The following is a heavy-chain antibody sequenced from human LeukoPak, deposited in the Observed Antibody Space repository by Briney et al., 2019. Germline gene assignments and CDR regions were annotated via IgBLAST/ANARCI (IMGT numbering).Heavy chain of an antibody. V-gene: IGHV4-39*01. CDR2: IYYSGST. J-gene: IGHJ4*02. CDR3: ARLSREKQQLVNYFDY. Sequence: PSETLSLTCTVSGGSISSSSYYWGWIRQPPGKGLEWIGSIYYSGSTYYNPSLKSRVTISVDTSKNQFSLKLSSVTAADTAVYYCARLSREKQQLVNYFDYWGQGTLVTVSS. CDR1: GGSISSSSYY. D-gene: IGHD6-13*01.